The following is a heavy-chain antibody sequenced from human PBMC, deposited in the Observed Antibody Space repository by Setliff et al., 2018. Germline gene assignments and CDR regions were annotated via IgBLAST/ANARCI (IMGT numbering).Heavy chain of an antibody. V-gene: IGHV3-15*07. CDR3: TTDPSPTFGGVIGAAFDI. CDR1: GFSFNNAW. J-gene: IGHJ3*02. CDR2: IKRKTDGLTT. Sequence: PGGSLRLSCAASGFSFNNAWMNWVRQAPGKGLEWVGRIKRKTDGLTTDYAAPVKGRFTISRDDSKNTLYLQMNSLKTEDTAVYYCTTDPSPTFGGVIGAAFDIWGQGTMVTVSS. D-gene: IGHD3-16*01.